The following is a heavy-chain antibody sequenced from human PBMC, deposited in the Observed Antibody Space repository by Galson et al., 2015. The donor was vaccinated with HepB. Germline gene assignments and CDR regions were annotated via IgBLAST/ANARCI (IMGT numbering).Heavy chain of an antibody. D-gene: IGHD1-26*01. CDR2: INPSGGST. Sequence: SVKVSCKASGYTFTSYYMHWVRQAPGQGLEWMGIINPSGGSTSYAQKFQGRVTMTRDTSTSTVYMELSSLRSEDTAVYYCARGDRIVGATIHYYYYGMDVWGQGTTVTVSS. CDR3: ARGDRIVGATIHYYYYGMDV. V-gene: IGHV1-46*01. J-gene: IGHJ6*02. CDR1: GYTFTSYY.